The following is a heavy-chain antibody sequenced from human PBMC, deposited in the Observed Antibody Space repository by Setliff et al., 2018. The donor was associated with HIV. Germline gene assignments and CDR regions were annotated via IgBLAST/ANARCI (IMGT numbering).Heavy chain of an antibody. CDR3: ARDDSGSYNNWFDP. CDR1: GYSISSGYY. Sequence: LSLTCAVPGYSISSGYYWGWIRQPPGKGLEWIGSIYHSGSTYYNPSLKSRVTISVDTSKNQFSLKLSSVTAADTAVYYCARDDSGSYNNWFDPWGQGTLVTVSS. V-gene: IGHV4-38-2*02. D-gene: IGHD1-26*01. CDR2: IYHSGST. J-gene: IGHJ5*02.